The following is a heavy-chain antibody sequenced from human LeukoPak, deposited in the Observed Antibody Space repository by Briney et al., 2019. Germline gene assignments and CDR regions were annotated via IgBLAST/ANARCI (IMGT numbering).Heavy chain of an antibody. J-gene: IGHJ4*02. Sequence: GASLKVSCKASGYTFTSCDINWVRQATGQGLEWMGWMNPNSGNTGYGQSFQGRITMTRDISIGTAYMELSNLTSEDTAIYYCTRGSSGRRDNWGQGTLVTVS. CDR1: GYTFTSCD. CDR3: TRGSSGRRDN. D-gene: IGHD6-19*01. CDR2: MNPNSGNT. V-gene: IGHV1-8*01.